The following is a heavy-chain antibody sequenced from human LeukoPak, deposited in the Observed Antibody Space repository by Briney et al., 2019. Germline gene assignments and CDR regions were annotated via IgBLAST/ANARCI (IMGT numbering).Heavy chain of an antibody. Sequence: SETLSLTCTVSGGSISSYYWSWIRQPAGKGLEWIGRIYTSGSTNYNPSLKSRVTMSVDTSKNQFSLKLSSVAAADTAVYYCARVCGYCSSTSCYLKYFDLWGRGTLVTVSS. D-gene: IGHD2-2*01. J-gene: IGHJ2*01. V-gene: IGHV4-4*07. CDR1: GGSISSYY. CDR2: IYTSGST. CDR3: ARVCGYCSSTSCYLKYFDL.